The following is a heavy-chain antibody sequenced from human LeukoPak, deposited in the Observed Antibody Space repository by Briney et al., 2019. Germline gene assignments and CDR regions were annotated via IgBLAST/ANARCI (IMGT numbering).Heavy chain of an antibody. Sequence: GESLKISCKGSGYSFTSYWIGWVRQMPGKGLEWMGIIYPGDSDTRYSPPFQGQVTISADKSISTAYLQWSSLKASDTAMYYCARPVAAAGSVNWFDPWGQGTLVTVSS. J-gene: IGHJ5*02. CDR3: ARPVAAAGSVNWFDP. CDR1: GYSFTSYW. V-gene: IGHV5-51*01. D-gene: IGHD6-13*01. CDR2: IYPGDSDT.